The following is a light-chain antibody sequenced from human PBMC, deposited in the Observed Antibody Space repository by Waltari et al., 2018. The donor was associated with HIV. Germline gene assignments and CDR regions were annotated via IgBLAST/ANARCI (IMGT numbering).Light chain of an antibody. CDR2: SNP. Sequence: QSVLTQPPSASGTPGQRVTISCSGSSSNIGSNTVNWYQHLPGTAPKPLSHSNPQRPSGVPDRVPGSKSGTSASLAISGLQSEDEADYYWAAWDDSLNGVVFGGGTKLTVL. V-gene: IGLV1-44*01. CDR1: SSNIGSNT. J-gene: IGLJ2*01. CDR3: AAWDDSLNGVV.